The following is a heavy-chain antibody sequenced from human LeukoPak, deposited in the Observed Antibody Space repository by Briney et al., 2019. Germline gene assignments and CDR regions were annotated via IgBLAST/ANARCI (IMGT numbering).Heavy chain of an antibody. CDR1: GFTFDDYA. CDR3: AKSYNPAAPGAFDI. D-gene: IGHD1-14*01. V-gene: IGHV3-9*01. CDR2: ICWNSGSI. Sequence: PGRSLRLSCAASGFTFDDYAMHWVRQAPGKGLEWVSGICWNSGSIGYADSVKGRFTISRDNAKNSLNLQMNSLRAEDTALYYCAKSYNPAAPGAFDIWGQGTMVTVSS. J-gene: IGHJ3*02.